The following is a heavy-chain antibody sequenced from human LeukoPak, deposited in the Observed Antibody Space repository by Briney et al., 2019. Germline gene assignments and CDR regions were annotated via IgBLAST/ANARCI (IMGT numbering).Heavy chain of an antibody. Sequence: GGSLRLSCSASGFTFSSYPMHWVRQTPGEGLQYVSVITGNGGSTHYADAVKGRFTISRDNSKNTLYLEMSSLRAEDTAVYYCARDTSLIAAAGAIDYWGQGTLVTVSS. CDR1: GFTFSSYP. J-gene: IGHJ4*02. CDR2: ITGNGGST. D-gene: IGHD6-13*01. CDR3: ARDTSLIAAAGAIDY. V-gene: IGHV3-64D*09.